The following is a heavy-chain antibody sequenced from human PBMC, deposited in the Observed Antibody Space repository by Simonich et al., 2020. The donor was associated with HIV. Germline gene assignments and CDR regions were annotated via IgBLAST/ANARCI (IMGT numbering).Heavy chain of an antibody. CDR1: GGSFSGYY. V-gene: IGHV4-34*01. J-gene: IGHJ4*02. D-gene: IGHD2-2*01. Sequence: QVQLQQWGAGLLKPSETLSLTCAVYGGSFSGYYWSWTRQPPGKGLEWIWEINHRGSTKSNPSRKSRGTISVDTSKNQFSLKLSSVTAADTAVYYCARGFYQRLYYFDYWGQGTLVTVSS. CDR3: ARGFYQRLYYFDY. CDR2: INHRGST.